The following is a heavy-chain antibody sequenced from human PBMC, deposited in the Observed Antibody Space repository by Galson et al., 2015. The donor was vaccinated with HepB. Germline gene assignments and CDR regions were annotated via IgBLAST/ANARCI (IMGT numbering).Heavy chain of an antibody. Sequence: SVKVSCKASGYTFTGYYMHWVRQAPGQGLEWMGWINPNSGGTNYAQKFQGRVTMTRDTSISTAYMELSRLRSDDTAVYYCARESRQTPYCYYGMDVWGQGTTVPVSS. V-gene: IGHV1-2*02. CDR2: INPNSGGT. CDR1: GYTFTGYY. J-gene: IGHJ6*02. D-gene: IGHD6-13*01. CDR3: ARESRQTPYCYYGMDV.